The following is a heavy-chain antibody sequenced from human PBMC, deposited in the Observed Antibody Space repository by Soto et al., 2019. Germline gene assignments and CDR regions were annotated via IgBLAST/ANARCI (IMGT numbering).Heavy chain of an antibody. CDR2: ISSSSSYI. Sequence: GGSLRLSCAASGFTFSSYSMNWVRQAPGKGLEWVSSISSSSSYIYYADSVKGRFTISRDNAKNSLYLQMNSLRAEDTAVYYCARAKWWETLTLTYYYYYGMDVWGQGTTVTVSS. V-gene: IGHV3-21*01. CDR1: GFTFSSYS. CDR3: ARAKWWETLTLTYYYYYGMDV. D-gene: IGHD1-26*01. J-gene: IGHJ6*02.